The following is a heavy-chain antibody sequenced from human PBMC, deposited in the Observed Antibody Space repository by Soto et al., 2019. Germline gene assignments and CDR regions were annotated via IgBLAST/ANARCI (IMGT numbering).Heavy chain of an antibody. CDR2: IYYSGST. CDR3: ARVVRAYYYDSSGYYIPYYYYGMDV. Sequence: SETLSLTCTVSGGSISSYYWSWIRQPPGKGLEWIGYIYYSGSTNYNPSLKSRVTISVDTSKNQFSLKLSSVTAADTAVYYCARVVRAYYYDSSGYYIPYYYYGMDVWGQGTTVTVSS. D-gene: IGHD3-22*01. CDR1: GGSISSYY. J-gene: IGHJ6*02. V-gene: IGHV4-59*01.